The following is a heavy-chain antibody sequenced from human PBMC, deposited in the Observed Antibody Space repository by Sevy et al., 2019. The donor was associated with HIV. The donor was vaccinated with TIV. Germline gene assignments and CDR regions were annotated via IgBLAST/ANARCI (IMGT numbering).Heavy chain of an antibody. V-gene: IGHV3-23*01. J-gene: IGHJ4*02. D-gene: IGHD2-8*01. CDR3: AREGCTKPHDY. Sequence: GGSLSLSCAASGFTFSKYSMSWVRQTPGKGLEWVSTLSFGCGEINYADSVKGRFTISRDNSKSSVYLQMNNLRPEDTAVYYCAREGCTKPHDYWGQGTLVTVSS. CDR2: LSFGCGEI. CDR1: GFTFSKYS.